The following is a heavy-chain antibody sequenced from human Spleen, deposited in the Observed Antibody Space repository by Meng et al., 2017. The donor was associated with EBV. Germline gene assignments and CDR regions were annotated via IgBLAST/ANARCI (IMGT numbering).Heavy chain of an antibody. CDR2: IYQSGSA. J-gene: IGHJ5*02. CDR1: GDSINNGGYS. Sequence: LQVQESGSGPGKPSQTLSPTCAVSGDSINNGGYSWSWIRQPPGKGLDWIGYIYQSGSAYYNPSLKSRVTMSVDMSKNQFSLKLTSVTAADTAVYYCARGGGYGDYEGWFDPWGQGTLVTVSS. V-gene: IGHV4-30-2*01. CDR3: ARGGGYGDYEGWFDP. D-gene: IGHD4-17*01.